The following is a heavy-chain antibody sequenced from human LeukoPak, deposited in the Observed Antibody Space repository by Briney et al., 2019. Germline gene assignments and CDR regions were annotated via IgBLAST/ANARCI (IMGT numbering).Heavy chain of an antibody. D-gene: IGHD3-22*01. CDR2: MNPKSGNT. Sequence: GASVKVSCKASGYTFTSYDINWVRQATGQGLEWMGWMNPKSGNTGYAQKFQGTVIMTRNTAIRTAYMELSSLRSEETAIYYCVRGPLAGYYDRSCHWAYYFEYWGQETLITVSS. J-gene: IGHJ4*02. CDR1: GYTFTSYD. CDR3: VRGPLAGYYDRSCHWAYYFEY. V-gene: IGHV1-8*01.